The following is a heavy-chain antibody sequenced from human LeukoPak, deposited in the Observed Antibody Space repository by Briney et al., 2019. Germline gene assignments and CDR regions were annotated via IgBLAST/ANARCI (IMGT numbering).Heavy chain of an antibody. CDR3: ARLPSLRYFDWLGSDY. CDR1: GGSFSGYY. CDR2: INHSGST. Sequence: SETLSLTCAVYGGSFSGYYWSWIRQPPGKGLEWIGEINHSGSTNYNPSLKSRVTISVDTSKNQFSLKLSSVTAADTAVYYCARLPSLRYFDWLGSDYWGQGTLVTVSS. J-gene: IGHJ4*02. V-gene: IGHV4-34*01. D-gene: IGHD3-9*01.